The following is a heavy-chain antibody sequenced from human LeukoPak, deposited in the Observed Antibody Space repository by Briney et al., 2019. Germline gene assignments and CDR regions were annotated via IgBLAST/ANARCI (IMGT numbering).Heavy chain of an antibody. Sequence: GGSLRLSCAASGFTFSSYSMNWVRQAPGKGLEWVSSISSSSSYIYYADSVKGRFTISRDNAKNSPYLQMNSLRAEDTAVYYCAREDYSGLYYMDVWGKGTTVTVSS. CDR3: AREDYSGLYYMDV. D-gene: IGHD2-21*01. V-gene: IGHV3-21*01. CDR1: GFTFSSYS. J-gene: IGHJ6*03. CDR2: ISSSSSYI.